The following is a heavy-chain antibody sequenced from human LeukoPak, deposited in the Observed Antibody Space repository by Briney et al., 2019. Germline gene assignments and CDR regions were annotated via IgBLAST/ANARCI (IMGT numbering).Heavy chain of an antibody. CDR3: ARAVAVRDYGDYPWFDP. CDR2: IYYSGST. CDR1: GGSISSSSYY. D-gene: IGHD4-17*01. J-gene: IGHJ5*02. V-gene: IGHV4-39*07. Sequence: SETLSLTCTVSGGSISSSSYYWGWIRQPLGKGLEWIGSIYYSGSTYYNPSLKSRVTISVDTSKNQFSLKLSSVTAADTAVYYCARAVAVRDYGDYPWFDPWGQGTLVTVSS.